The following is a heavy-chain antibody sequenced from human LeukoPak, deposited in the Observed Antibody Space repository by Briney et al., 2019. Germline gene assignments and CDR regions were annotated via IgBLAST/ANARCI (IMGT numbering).Heavy chain of an antibody. Sequence: QPGGSLRLSCAASGFPVSSNYMSWVRQAPGKGLEWVSVIYSGGSTYYADSVKGRFTISRDNSKNTLYLQMNSLRAEDTAVYYCARDLDCSGGSCYSYWGQGTLVTVSS. CDR1: GFPVSSNY. V-gene: IGHV3-66*02. CDR3: ARDLDCSGGSCYSY. D-gene: IGHD2-15*01. J-gene: IGHJ4*02. CDR2: IYSGGST.